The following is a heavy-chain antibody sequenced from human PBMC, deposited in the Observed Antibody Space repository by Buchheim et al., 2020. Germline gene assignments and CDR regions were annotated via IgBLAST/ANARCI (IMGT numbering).Heavy chain of an antibody. D-gene: IGHD3-3*01. CDR3: ARDFGMTYYDFWSGYPGYYYYYMDV. V-gene: IGHV3-11*01. CDR1: GFTFSDYY. Sequence: QVQLVESGGGLVKPGGSLRLSCAASGFTFSDYYMSWVRQAPGKGLEWVSYISSSGSTIYYADSVQGRFTISRDNAKNSLYLQMNSLRAEDTAVYYCARDFGMTYYDFWSGYPGYYYYYMDVWGKGTT. CDR2: ISSSGSTI. J-gene: IGHJ6*03.